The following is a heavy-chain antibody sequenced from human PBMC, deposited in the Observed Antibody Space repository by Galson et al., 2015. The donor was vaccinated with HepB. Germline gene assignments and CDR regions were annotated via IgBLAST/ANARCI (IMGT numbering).Heavy chain of an antibody. Sequence: SLRLSCAASGFSFDRNAMTWVRQAPGNGLEWVSTINGIGRNTYYADSVKGRFIISRDDSKSTLYLQMNSLRAEDTAVYYCAKDGPLHFFEHWTQGTQVTVSS. CDR2: INGIGRNT. D-gene: IGHD3-3*02. V-gene: IGHV3-23*01. J-gene: IGHJ4*01. CDR1: GFSFDRNA. CDR3: AKDGPLHFFEH.